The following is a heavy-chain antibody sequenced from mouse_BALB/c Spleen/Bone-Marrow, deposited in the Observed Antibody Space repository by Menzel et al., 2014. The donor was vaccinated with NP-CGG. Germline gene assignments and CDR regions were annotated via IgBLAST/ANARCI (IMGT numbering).Heavy chain of an antibody. CDR2: INPESSTI. CDR3: ARLHYYDNVFV. V-gene: IGHV4-1*02. Sequence: EVKLMESGGGLVQPGGSLKLSCAASGFDFSRYWMSWVRQAPGKGLEWIGEINPESSTINYTPSLKDKFIISRDNAKNTLYLQNSKVRSEDTALYCCARLHYYDNVFVWGAGTTVTVSS. CDR1: GFDFSRYW. D-gene: IGHD1-2*01. J-gene: IGHJ1*01.